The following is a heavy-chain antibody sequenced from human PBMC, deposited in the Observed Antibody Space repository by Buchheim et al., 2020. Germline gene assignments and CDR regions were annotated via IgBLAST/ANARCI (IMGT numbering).Heavy chain of an antibody. CDR1: GGSFSGYY. D-gene: IGHD3-22*01. CDR2: INHSGST. V-gene: IGHV4-34*01. J-gene: IGHJ6*02. Sequence: QVQLQQWGAGLLKPSETLSLTCAVYGGSFSGYYWSWIRQPPGKGLEWIGEINHSGSTNYNSSLKSRVTISVDTSKNQFSLKLSSVTAADTAVYYCARGVPEIVVVPIYYYYGMDAWGQGTT. CDR3: ARGVPEIVVVPIYYYYGMDA.